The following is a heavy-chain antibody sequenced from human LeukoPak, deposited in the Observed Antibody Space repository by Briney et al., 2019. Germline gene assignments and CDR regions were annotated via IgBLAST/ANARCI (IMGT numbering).Heavy chain of an antibody. CDR2: ISSSSSTK. D-gene: IGHD2-15*01. V-gene: IGHV3-48*01. J-gene: IGHJ4*02. Sequence: HPGGSLRLSCAASGFTFSSHSMNWVRQAPGKGLEWVSYISSSSSTKYYADSAKGRFTISRDNSKNTVYLEMNSLRADDTAVYYCAKDRGYSSGFDYWGQGTLVTVSS. CDR1: GFTFSSHS. CDR3: AKDRGYSSGFDY.